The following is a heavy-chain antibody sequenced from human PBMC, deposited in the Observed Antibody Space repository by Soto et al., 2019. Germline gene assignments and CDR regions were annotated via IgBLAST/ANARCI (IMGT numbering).Heavy chain of an antibody. D-gene: IGHD3-9*01. CDR2: ISYDGSNK. CDR1: GFTFSSYG. V-gene: IGHV3-30*18. Sequence: GGSLRLSCAASGFTFSSYGMHWVRQAPGKGLEWVAVISYDGSNKYYADSVKGRFTISRDNSKNTLYLQMNSLRAEDTAVYYCAKDYYDILTGSPFWYGMDVWGQGTTVTVSS. CDR3: AKDYYDILTGSPFWYGMDV. J-gene: IGHJ6*02.